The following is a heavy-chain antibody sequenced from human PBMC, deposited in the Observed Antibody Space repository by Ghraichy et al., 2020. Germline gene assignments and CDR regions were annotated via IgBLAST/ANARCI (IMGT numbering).Heavy chain of an antibody. CDR3: ARGRVSGQWHFDL. V-gene: IGHV3-64*02. J-gene: IGHJ2*01. D-gene: IGHD6-19*01. Sequence: LSLTCAASGFAFSSSPMHWFRQAPGKRLEYVSAISTDGRLTYYADSVKGRFTISRDNSKKTLYLQMDSLRPEDMAVYYCARGRVSGQWHFDLWGRGTLVTVSS. CDR2: ISTDGRLT. CDR1: GFAFSSSP.